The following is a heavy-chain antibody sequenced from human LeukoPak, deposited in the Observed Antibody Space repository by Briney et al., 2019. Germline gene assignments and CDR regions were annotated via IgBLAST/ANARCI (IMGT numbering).Heavy chain of an antibody. Sequence: SETLSLTCTVSGGSISSGGYYWSWIRQPPGKGLEWIGYIYHSGSTYYNPSLKSRVTISVDRSKNQFSLKLSSVTAADTAVYYCASRRAMGHAFDIWGQGTMVTVSS. D-gene: IGHD3-16*01. CDR1: GGSISSGGYY. J-gene: IGHJ3*02. CDR3: ASRRAMGHAFDI. CDR2: IYHSGST. V-gene: IGHV4-30-2*01.